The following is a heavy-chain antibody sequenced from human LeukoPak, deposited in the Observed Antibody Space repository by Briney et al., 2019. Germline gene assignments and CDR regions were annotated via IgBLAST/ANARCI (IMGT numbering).Heavy chain of an antibody. D-gene: IGHD2-21*02. J-gene: IGHJ2*01. V-gene: IGHV1-18*01. CDR2: ISGYNGNT. Sequence: ASVKVSCKASGYTFISYGISWVRQAPGQGLEWMGWISGYNGNTNYAQNLQGRVTMTTDTSTSTAYMELRSLRSDDTAVYYCARGLGVVTAQSEQPKPRYFDLWGRGAQVTVSS. CDR3: ARGLGVVTAQSEQPKPRYFDL. CDR1: GYTFISYG.